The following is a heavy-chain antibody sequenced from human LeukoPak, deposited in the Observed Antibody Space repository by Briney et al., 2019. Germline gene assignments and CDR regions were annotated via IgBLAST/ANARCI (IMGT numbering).Heavy chain of an antibody. CDR3: ARGESEYYGSGRRLAFFDY. D-gene: IGHD3-10*01. CDR1: GGSISSGGYY. J-gene: IGHJ4*02. V-gene: IGHV4-31*03. Sequence: PSQTLSLTCTVSGGSISSGGYYWSWIRQHPGKGLEWIGYIYYSGSTYYNPSLKSRVTISVDTSKNQFSLKLNSVTAADTAVYYCARGESEYYGSGRRLAFFDYWGQGTLVTVSS. CDR2: IYYSGST.